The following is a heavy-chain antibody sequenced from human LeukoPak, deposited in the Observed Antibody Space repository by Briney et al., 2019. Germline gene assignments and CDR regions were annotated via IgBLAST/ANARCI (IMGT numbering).Heavy chain of an antibody. D-gene: IGHD6-13*01. CDR3: TRGGGSWYFWFDP. CDR1: GFTFGDYS. CDR2: IRSKAYGGTT. J-gene: IGHJ5*02. V-gene: IGHV3-49*04. Sequence: GGSLRLSCSASGFTFGDYSMSWVRQAPGKGLEWVGFIRSKAYGGTTEYAASVKGRFTISRDDSKSIAYLQMNSLETEDTAVYYCTRGGGSWYFWFDPWGQGTLVTVSS.